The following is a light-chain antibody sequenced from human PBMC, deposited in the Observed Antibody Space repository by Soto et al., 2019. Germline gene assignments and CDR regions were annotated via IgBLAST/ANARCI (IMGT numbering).Light chain of an antibody. V-gene: IGKV3D-15*01. CDR2: RAS. J-gene: IGKJ5*01. Sequence: EMLMTQSPATLSVSPGERATLSCRASQNIGSNLAWYQQKPGQAPSLLIYRASTRAPGVPARFSGSGSGTEYTLVISSVQHADFGVYYCQRQNRWPITFGQGTRLETK. CDR1: QNIGSN. CDR3: QRQNRWPIT.